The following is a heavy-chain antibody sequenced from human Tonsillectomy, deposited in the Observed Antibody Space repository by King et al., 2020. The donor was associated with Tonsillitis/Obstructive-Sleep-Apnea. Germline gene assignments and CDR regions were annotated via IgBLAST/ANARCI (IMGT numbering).Heavy chain of an antibody. J-gene: IGHJ6*03. CDR3: ARVSFSERPSCTNDVCEGCYYYYMYV. CDR2: IYYSAST. CDR1: GDSISNYY. Sequence: VQLQESGPGLVKPSETLSLTCTVSGDSISNYYWSWIRQPPGKGLEWIGYIYYSASTNYNPSLKSRVTISVDTSRNPFSLKLSSVTAADTAVYYCARVSFSERPSCTNDVCEGCYYYYMYVWGKGTTVTVSS. D-gene: IGHD2-8*01. V-gene: IGHV4-59*13.